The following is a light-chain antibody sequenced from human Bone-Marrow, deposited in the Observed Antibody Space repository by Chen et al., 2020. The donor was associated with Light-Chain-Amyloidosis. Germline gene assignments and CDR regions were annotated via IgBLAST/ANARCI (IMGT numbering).Light chain of an antibody. CDR1: DLPTKY. CDR2: RDT. Sequence: SYELTQPPSVSVSPGQTESITCSGDDLPTKYAYWYQQKPGQAPVLVIHRDTERPSGISERFSGSSSGTTATLTISGVQAEDEADYHCQSADSSGTYEVIFGGGTKLTVL. CDR3: QSADSSGTYEVI. V-gene: IGLV3-25*03. J-gene: IGLJ2*01.